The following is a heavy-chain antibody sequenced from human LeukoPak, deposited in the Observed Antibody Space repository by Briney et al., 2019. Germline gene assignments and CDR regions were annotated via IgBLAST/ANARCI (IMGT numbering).Heavy chain of an antibody. J-gene: IGHJ4*02. D-gene: IGHD2/OR15-2a*01. Sequence: GGSLRLSRAASGFSFSKYAMHWVRQAPGKGLEWVAVISFDETKKYYADSVKGRFTISRDNSNNTLFLQMNSLKTEDTAVYFCARMKVIKGASLDYWGQGSLVTVSS. CDR1: GFSFSKYA. V-gene: IGHV3-30-3*01. CDR2: ISFDETKK. CDR3: ARMKVIKGASLDY.